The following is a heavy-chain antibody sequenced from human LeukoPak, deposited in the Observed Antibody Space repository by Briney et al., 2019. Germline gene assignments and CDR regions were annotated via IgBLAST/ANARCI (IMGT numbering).Heavy chain of an antibody. D-gene: IGHD6-13*01. J-gene: IGHJ4*02. Sequence: GGSLRLSCAASGFTFSNYGMHWVRQAPGKGLEWVAFIQYDGSDEDYADSVKGRFTISRDNSKNTLYLQMNSLRTEDTAVYYCATKAAAYYFESWGQGSLVTVSS. V-gene: IGHV3-30*02. CDR1: GFTFSNYG. CDR2: IQYDGSDE. CDR3: ATKAAAYYFES.